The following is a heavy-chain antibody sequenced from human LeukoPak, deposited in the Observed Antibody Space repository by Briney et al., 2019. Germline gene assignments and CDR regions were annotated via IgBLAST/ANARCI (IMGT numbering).Heavy chain of an antibody. CDR3: ASARSGYYYYYMDV. D-gene: IGHD6-25*01. J-gene: IGHJ6*03. CDR1: GGSFSGYY. CDR2: INHSGST. V-gene: IGHV4-34*01. Sequence: PSETLSLTCAVYGGSFSGYYWGWIRQPPGKGLEWIGEINHSGSTNYNPSLKSRVTISVDTSKNQFSLKLSSVTAADTAVYYCASARSGYYYYYMDVWGKGTTVTVSS.